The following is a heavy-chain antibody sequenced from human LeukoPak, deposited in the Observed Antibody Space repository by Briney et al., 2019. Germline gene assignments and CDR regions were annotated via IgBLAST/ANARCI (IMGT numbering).Heavy chain of an antibody. CDR3: ARRSSSGNYFDY. Sequence: GGSLRLSCAASGFTFSSYSMSWVRQAPGKGLEWVSSIGSSSSYIYYADSVKGRFTISRDNAKNSLYLQMNSLRAEDTAVYYCARRSSSGNYFDYWGQGTLVTVSS. CDR2: IGSSSSYI. D-gene: IGHD6-6*01. J-gene: IGHJ4*02. V-gene: IGHV3-21*01. CDR1: GFTFSSYS.